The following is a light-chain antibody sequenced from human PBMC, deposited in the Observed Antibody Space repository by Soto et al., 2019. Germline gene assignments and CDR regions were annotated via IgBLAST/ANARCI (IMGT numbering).Light chain of an antibody. Sequence: NFMLTRPHSVSESPGKTVTISCTGSSGSIASNYVQWYQQRPGSAPTTVIYEDNQRPSGVPDRFSGSIDSSSNSASLTISGLKTEDEADYYCQSYDSSNHEVVFGGGTKLTVL. V-gene: IGLV6-57*02. J-gene: IGLJ2*01. CDR1: SGSIASNY. CDR2: EDN. CDR3: QSYDSSNHEVV.